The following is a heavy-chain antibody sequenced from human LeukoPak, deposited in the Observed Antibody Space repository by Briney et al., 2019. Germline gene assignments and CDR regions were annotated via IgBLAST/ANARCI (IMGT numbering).Heavy chain of an antibody. Sequence: GSLRLSCAASGFTFSSYGMHWVRQAPGKGLEWVAFIRYDGSNKYYADSVKGRFTISTNNSKNTLYLQMNSLIPEDTAVYYCAKDHSNALLRFGEVIRKSRDGYFDYWGQGTLVTVSS. D-gene: IGHD3-10*01. CDR3: AKDHSNALLRFGEVIRKSRDGYFDY. V-gene: IGHV3-30*02. CDR1: GFTFSSYG. CDR2: IRYDGSNK. J-gene: IGHJ4*02.